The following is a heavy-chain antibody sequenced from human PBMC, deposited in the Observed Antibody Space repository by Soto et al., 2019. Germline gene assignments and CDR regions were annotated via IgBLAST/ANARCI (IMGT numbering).Heavy chain of an antibody. CDR3: AMAKTKLHSLLAP. CDR2: IYYTGST. Sequence: LVIMRHSKSVSCGTSEDFDWRRIRKNTRKGLEWIGQIYYTGSTNYNPSLKSRVTISVDRSKNQFSLRLSSVTAPDPAVFYGAMAKTKLHSLLAPRGKGTLVPV. CDR1: CGTSEDFD. D-gene: IGHD2-15*01. V-gene: IGHV4-59*08. J-gene: IGHJ5*02.